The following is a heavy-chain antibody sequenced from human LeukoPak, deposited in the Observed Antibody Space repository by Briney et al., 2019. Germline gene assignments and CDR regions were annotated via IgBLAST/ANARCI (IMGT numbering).Heavy chain of an antibody. J-gene: IGHJ4*02. CDR3: ARTPYSSGWYIDY. D-gene: IGHD6-19*01. Sequence: SETLSLTCTVSGASIRSYYWSWIRQPPGKGLEWIGYIYYSGSTNYNPSLKSRVTISVDTSKNQFSLKLSSVTAADTAVYYCARTPYSSGWYIDYWGQGTLVTVSS. V-gene: IGHV4-59*01. CDR1: GASIRSYY. CDR2: IYYSGST.